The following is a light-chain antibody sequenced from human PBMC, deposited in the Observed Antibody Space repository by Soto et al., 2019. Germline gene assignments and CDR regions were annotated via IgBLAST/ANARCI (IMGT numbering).Light chain of an antibody. J-gene: IGKJ1*01. CDR3: QQSYSNSWT. Sequence: DIQMTQSPSSLSAFVGDRVTITCRASQSISSYLNWYQQKPGKAPKLLIYAASSLQSGVPSRFSGSGSGKDFTLTISSLKPEDFATYYCQQSYSNSWTLGQGTKVDIK. CDR2: AAS. V-gene: IGKV1-39*01. CDR1: QSISSY.